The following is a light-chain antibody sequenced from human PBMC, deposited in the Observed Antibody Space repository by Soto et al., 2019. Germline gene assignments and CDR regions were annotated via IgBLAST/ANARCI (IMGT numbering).Light chain of an antibody. CDR3: QNYKSAPRT. V-gene: IGKV1-27*01. J-gene: IGKJ1*01. Sequence: DIQMNQSPSSLSASVGDRVTITCRASQGISHYLAWYQQKPGKVPELLIYGASTLQSGVPSRFSGSGSGTDFALTISSLQPEDVATDYCQNYKSAPRTFGQGTKVEIK. CDR2: GAS. CDR1: QGISHY.